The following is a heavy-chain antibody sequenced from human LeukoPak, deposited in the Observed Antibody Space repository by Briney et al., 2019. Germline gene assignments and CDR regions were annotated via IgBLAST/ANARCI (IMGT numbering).Heavy chain of an antibody. CDR2: IYSTGST. J-gene: IGHJ4*02. CDR3: ARQIASAGTAGFDF. Sequence: TSETLSLTCAVSGASISSHYWSWIRQPAGKGLEWIGRIYSTGSTNYNPSLKSRVTMSVDTSKNQFSLRLRSVTAADTAVYYCARQIASAGTAGFDFWGQGALVTVSS. D-gene: IGHD6-13*01. CDR1: GASISSHY. V-gene: IGHV4-4*07.